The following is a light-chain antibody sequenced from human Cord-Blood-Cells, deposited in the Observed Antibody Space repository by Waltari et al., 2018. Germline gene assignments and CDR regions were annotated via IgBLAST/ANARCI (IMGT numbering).Light chain of an antibody. Sequence: NFMLTQPHSVSESPGKTVTISCTRRSGSIASNYVQWYQQRPGSSPTTVIYEDNQRPSGVPDRFSGSIDSSSNSVSLTISGLKTEDEADYYCQSYDSSNVVFGGGTKLTVL. V-gene: IGLV6-57*01. CDR1: SGSIASNY. CDR2: EDN. J-gene: IGLJ2*01. CDR3: QSYDSSNVV.